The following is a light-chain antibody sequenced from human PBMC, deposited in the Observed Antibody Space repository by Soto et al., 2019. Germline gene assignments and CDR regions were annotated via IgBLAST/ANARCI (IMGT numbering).Light chain of an antibody. CDR2: EVI. Sequence: SVLTQPPSLSGSPGQAVTISCTGTSSYVGKYDRVSWYQQPPGTAPKLIIYEVINRPSGVPACFSGSKSGNTASLTISGLQAEDEADYYCSSYMSTSRYVFGAGTKVTVL. V-gene: IGLV2-18*02. CDR1: SSYVGKYDR. CDR3: SSYMSTSRYV. J-gene: IGLJ1*01.